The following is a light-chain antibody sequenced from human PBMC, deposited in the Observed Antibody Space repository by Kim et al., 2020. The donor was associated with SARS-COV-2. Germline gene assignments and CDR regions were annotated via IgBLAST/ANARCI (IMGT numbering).Light chain of an antibody. CDR3: QTWDNLVI. J-gene: IGLJ2*01. V-gene: IGLV3-1*01. CDR2: QDR. Sequence: SYELTQPPSVSVSPGKRGRRKRNGEKLGDQYASWYHQKPGQSPVLVIYQDRKRPSGIPERFSGSNSGNTATLAISETQAMDEGDYYCQTWDNLVIFGGGT. CDR1: KLGDQY.